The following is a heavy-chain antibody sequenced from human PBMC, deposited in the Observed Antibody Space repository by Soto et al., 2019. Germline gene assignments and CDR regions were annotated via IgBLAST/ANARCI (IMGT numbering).Heavy chain of an antibody. CDR1: GYSISSGYY. CDR2: IYHSGST. CDR3: ASLNPYGSGTYYFDY. V-gene: IGHV4-38-2*01. J-gene: IGHJ4*02. D-gene: IGHD3-10*01. Sequence: SETLSLTCAVSGYSISSGYYCGWIRQPPGKGLEWIGSIYHSGSTYYNPSLKSRVTISVDTSKNQFSLKLSSVTAADTAVYYCASLNPYGSGTYYFDYWGQGTLVTVSS.